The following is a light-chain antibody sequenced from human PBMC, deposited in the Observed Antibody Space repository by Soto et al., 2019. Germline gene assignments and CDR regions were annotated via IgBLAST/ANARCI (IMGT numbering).Light chain of an antibody. CDR1: QSISSY. J-gene: IGKJ1*01. V-gene: IGKV1-39*01. Sequence: DIQMTQSPSSLSASVGDRVTITCRASQSISSYLNWYQQRPGKAPKVLIYGASTLQSGVPSRFSGSGSGTDFTLTISSLQPEDFATYYCQQSFSSRWTFGQGTKV. CDR3: QQSFSSRWT. CDR2: GAS.